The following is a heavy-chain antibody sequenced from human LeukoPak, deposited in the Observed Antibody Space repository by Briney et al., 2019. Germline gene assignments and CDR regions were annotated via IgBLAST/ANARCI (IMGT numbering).Heavy chain of an antibody. CDR1: GFTFSSYS. CDR2: IRSKANSYAT. V-gene: IGHV3-73*01. CDR3: TRRPSTPGIAAAATDY. D-gene: IGHD6-13*01. J-gene: IGHJ4*02. Sequence: PGGSLRLSCAASGFTFSSYSMNWVRQASGKGLEWVGRIRSKANSYATAYAASVKGRFTISRDDSKNTAYLQMNSLKTEDTAVYYCTRRPSTPGIAAAATDYWGQGTLVTVSS.